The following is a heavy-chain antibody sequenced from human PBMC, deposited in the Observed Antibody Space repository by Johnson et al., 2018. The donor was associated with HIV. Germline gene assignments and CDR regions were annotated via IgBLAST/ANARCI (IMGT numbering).Heavy chain of an antibody. CDR3: ARDGGINYFGVVTPEAFDI. D-gene: IGHD3-3*01. CDR2: IPYNGRNT. J-gene: IGHJ3*02. V-gene: IGHV3-30*02. Sequence: QVQLVESGGGLVKPGGSLRLSCAASGFTFSDYYMSWIRQAPGKGLDWLTFIPYNGRNTFYADSVKGRFTISRDNSKNTLYLQMNSLRAEDTAVYYCARDGGINYFGVVTPEAFDIWGQGTMVTVSS. CDR1: GFTFSDYY.